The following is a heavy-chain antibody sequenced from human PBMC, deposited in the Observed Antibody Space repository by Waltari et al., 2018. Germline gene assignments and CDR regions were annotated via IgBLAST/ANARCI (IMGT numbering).Heavy chain of an antibody. J-gene: IGHJ4*02. Sequence: QVTLKESGPALVKPTQTLTLTCTFSGFSLSTSGMRVSWIRQPPGKALEWRALLDWDDEKFYSTSLKTRLTISKDTSKNQVVLTMTNMDPVDTATYYCARTQGYEVDYWGQGTLVTVSS. V-gene: IGHV2-70*04. D-gene: IGHD6-13*01. CDR3: ARTQGYEVDY. CDR1: GFSLSTSGMR. CDR2: LDWDDEK.